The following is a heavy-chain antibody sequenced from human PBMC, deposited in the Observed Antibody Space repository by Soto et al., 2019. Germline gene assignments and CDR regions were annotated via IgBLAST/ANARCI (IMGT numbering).Heavy chain of an antibody. D-gene: IGHD4-17*01. Sequence: EVQLVESGGGLVQPGRSLRLSCAASGFTFDDYAMHWVRQAPGKGLEWVSGISWNSGSIGYADSVKGRFTISRDNAKKSLYLQMNCLRAEDTVLYYCAKDTGGDLKYDAFDIWGQGTMVTVSS. J-gene: IGHJ3*02. CDR1: GFTFDDYA. CDR3: AKDTGGDLKYDAFDI. V-gene: IGHV3-9*01. CDR2: ISWNSGSI.